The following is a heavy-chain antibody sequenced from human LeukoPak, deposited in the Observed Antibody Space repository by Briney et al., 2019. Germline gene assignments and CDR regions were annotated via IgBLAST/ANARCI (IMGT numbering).Heavy chain of an antibody. CDR2: IWYDGSNK. D-gene: IGHD4-11*01. CDR1: GFTFSSYG. CDR3: ARDLHRTFDY. J-gene: IGHJ4*02. V-gene: IGHV3-33*01. Sequence: GGSLRLSCAASGFTFSSYGMHWVRQAPGKGLEWAAVIWYDGSNKYYADSVKGRFTISRDNSKNTLYLQMNSLRAEDTAVYYCARDLHRTFDYWGQGTLVTVSS.